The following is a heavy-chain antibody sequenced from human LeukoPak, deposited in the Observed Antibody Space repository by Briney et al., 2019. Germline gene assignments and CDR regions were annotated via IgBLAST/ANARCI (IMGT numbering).Heavy chain of an antibody. J-gene: IGHJ4*02. Sequence: GEPLQISCQCSGSRFTSYWIGWVRQLPGKGLEWMGIIYPGDSDTRYSPSFQGQVTISADKSISTAYLQWSSLKASDTAMYYCARLQSGDYSSGWIDYWGQGTLVTVSS. V-gene: IGHV5-51*01. D-gene: IGHD6-19*01. CDR3: ARLQSGDYSSGWIDY. CDR2: IYPGDSDT. CDR1: GSRFTSYW.